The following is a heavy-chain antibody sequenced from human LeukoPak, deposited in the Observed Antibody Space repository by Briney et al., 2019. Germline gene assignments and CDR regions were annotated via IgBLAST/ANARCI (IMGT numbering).Heavy chain of an antibody. CDR1: GGSISSGGYS. D-gene: IGHD2-2*01. CDR3: ARVKGYCSSTSCYDGEVDY. J-gene: IGHJ4*02. CDR2: IYYSGST. Sequence: SETLSLTCAVSGGSISSGGYSWSWIRQPPGKGLEWIGYIYYSGSTYYNPSLKSRVTISVDTSKNQFSLKLSSVTAADTAVYYCARVKGYCSSTSCYDGEVDYWGQGTLVTVSS. V-gene: IGHV4-30-4*07.